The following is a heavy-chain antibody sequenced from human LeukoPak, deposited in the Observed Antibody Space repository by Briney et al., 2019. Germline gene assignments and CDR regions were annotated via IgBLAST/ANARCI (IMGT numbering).Heavy chain of an antibody. Sequence: GGSLRLSCTASGFTFSSCAMSWVRQAPGPGLEWVSSIGGSGTSTYYADSVKGRFTISRDNSKNTLYLQMNSLRAEDTAVYYCAKGSAAQLGLLFDSWGQGTLVTLSS. J-gene: IGHJ4*02. V-gene: IGHV3-23*01. D-gene: IGHD5-18*01. CDR1: GFTFSSCA. CDR3: AKGSAAQLGLLFDS. CDR2: IGGSGTST.